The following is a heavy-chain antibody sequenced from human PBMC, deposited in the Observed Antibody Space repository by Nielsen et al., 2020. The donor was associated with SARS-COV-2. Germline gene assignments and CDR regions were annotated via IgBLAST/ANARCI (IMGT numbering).Heavy chain of an antibody. CDR1: GFTCDDYA. D-gene: IGHD3-9*01. J-gene: IGHJ5*02. CDR3: AKDSNYDILTGYYGKFDP. V-gene: IGHV3-9*01. Sequence: SLKISCASSGFTCDDYAMHWVRQAPGKGLEWVSGISWNSGNIGYADSVKGRFTISRDNAKNSLYLQMNSLRAEDTALYYCAKDSNYDILTGYYGKFDPWGQGTLVTVSS. CDR2: ISWNSGNI.